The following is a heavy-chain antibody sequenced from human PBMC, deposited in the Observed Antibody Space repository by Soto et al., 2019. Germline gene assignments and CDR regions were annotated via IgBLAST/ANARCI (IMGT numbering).Heavy chain of an antibody. J-gene: IGHJ4*02. V-gene: IGHV4-59*02. CDR1: GGSVST. D-gene: IGHD3-3*01. CDR3: ARASGNSGFDY. CDR2: IYYSGST. Sequence: QVHLQESGPGLVKPSETLSLSCTVSGGSVSTIRQPPGKGLEWIGFIYYSGSTSYNPSLKSRVNITVDTYKHQLYLKLGSVTAADTAVYYCARASGNSGFDYWGQGTLVTVSS.